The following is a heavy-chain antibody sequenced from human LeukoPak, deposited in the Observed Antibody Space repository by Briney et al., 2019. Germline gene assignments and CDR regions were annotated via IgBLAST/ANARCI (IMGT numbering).Heavy chain of an antibody. J-gene: IGHJ4*02. V-gene: IGHV3-21*01. Sequence: GGSLRLSCAASGFTFSSYSMNWVRQAPGKGLEWVSSISSSSSYIYYADSVKGRFTISRDNAKDSLYLQMNGLTVDDTAMYYCARVGVGELLFTNDNWGQGTPVTVSS. CDR1: GFTFSSYS. CDR3: ARVGVGELLFTNDN. CDR2: ISSSSSYI. D-gene: IGHD3-10*01.